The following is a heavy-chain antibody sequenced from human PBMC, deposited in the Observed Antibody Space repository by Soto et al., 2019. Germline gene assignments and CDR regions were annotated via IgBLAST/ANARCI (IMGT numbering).Heavy chain of an antibody. D-gene: IGHD6-19*01. V-gene: IGHV3-23*01. CDR3: AKRNSGWSAAAPRYYFDY. CDR2: ISGSGGST. Sequence: GGSLRLSCAASGFTFSSYAMSWVRQAPGKGLEWVSAISGSGGSTYYADSVKGRFTISRDNSKNTLYLQMNSLRAEDTAVYYCAKRNSGWSAAAPRYYFDYWGQGTLVPVS. CDR1: GFTFSSYA. J-gene: IGHJ4*02.